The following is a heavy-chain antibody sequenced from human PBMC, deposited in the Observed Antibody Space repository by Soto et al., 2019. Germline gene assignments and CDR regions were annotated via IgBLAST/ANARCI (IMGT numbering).Heavy chain of an antibody. CDR1: GYTFTGYY. CDR3: ARDLTVTSDY. CDR2: INPNSGGT. V-gene: IGHV1-2*04. J-gene: IGHJ4*02. Sequence: ASVKVSCKASGYTFTGYYMHWVRQAPGQGLEWMGWINPNSGGTNYAQKFQGWVTMTTDTSTSTAYMELRSLRSDDTAVYYCARDLTVTSDYWGQGTLVTVSS. D-gene: IGHD4-17*01.